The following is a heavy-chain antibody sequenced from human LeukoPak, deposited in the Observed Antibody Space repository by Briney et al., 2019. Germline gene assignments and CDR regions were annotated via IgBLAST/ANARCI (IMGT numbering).Heavy chain of an antibody. CDR2: ISSDENNK. Sequence: GGSLRLSCADSGLTISNNWMSWVRQAPGKGLEWVAVISSDENNKYYADSVKGRFTISRDNSKNTLYLQMNSLRAEDTAVYYCAKDPKTYYYGSGSYGVEGYFDYWGQGTLVTVSS. J-gene: IGHJ4*02. CDR3: AKDPKTYYYGSGSYGVEGYFDY. CDR1: GLTISNNW. V-gene: IGHV3-30*18. D-gene: IGHD3-10*01.